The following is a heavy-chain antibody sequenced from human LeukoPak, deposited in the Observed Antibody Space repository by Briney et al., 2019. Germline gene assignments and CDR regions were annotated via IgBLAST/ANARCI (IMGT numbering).Heavy chain of an antibody. CDR2: IYSGGST. CDR3: ARDRGYCRGTTCYAYYFDS. CDR1: GFTVSSNY. J-gene: IGHJ4*02. Sequence: GGSLRLSCAASGFTVSSNYMSWVRQAPGKGLEWVSVIYSGGSTYYADSVKGRFTISRDNSKNTLYLQMNSLRAEDTAVYYCARDRGYCRGTTCYAYYFDSWGQGILVTVSS. D-gene: IGHD2-2*01. V-gene: IGHV3-66*01.